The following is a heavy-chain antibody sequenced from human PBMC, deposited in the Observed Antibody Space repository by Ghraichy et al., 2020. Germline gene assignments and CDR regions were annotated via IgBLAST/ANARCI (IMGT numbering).Heavy chain of an antibody. CDR2: ISSSGATT. CDR3: ARDVGPTAEYFQN. J-gene: IGHJ1*01. V-gene: IGHV3-11*04. D-gene: IGHD2-15*01. CDR1: GFTFSNYY. Sequence: GGSLRLSCAASGFTFSNYYMSWIRQAPGKGLEWVSYISSSGATTYYADSVRGRFTISRDNAKRSLDLQMDSLRDEDTAMYFCARDVGPTAEYFQNWGQGTLVTVSS.